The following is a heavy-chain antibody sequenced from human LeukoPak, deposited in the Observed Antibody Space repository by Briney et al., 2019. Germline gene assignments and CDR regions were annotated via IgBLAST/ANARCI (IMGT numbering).Heavy chain of an antibody. V-gene: IGHV4-34*01. CDR3: ARLKAGNYYYYYMDV. D-gene: IGHD6-13*01. Sequence: PSETLSLTCAVYGGSFSGYYWSWIRQPPGKGLEWIGEIYHSGSTNYNPSLKSRVTISVDTSKNQFSLKLSSVTAADTAVYYCARLKAGNYYYYYMDVWGKGTTVTISS. CDR1: GGSFSGYY. J-gene: IGHJ6*03. CDR2: IYHSGST.